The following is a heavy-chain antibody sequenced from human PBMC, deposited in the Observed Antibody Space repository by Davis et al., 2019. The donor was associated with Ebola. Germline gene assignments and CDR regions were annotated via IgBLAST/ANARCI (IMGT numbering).Heavy chain of an antibody. V-gene: IGHV1-3*01. Sequence: AASVKVSCKASGYTFTSYAMHWVRQAPGQRLEWMGWINAGNGNTKYSQKFQGRVTITRDMSTSTSSLDLSNLRSEDTAIYYCAASAGTVGKFDYWGQGTLVTVSS. CDR2: INAGNGNT. D-gene: IGHD1-14*01. CDR3: AASAGTVGKFDY. J-gene: IGHJ4*01. CDR1: GYTFTSYA.